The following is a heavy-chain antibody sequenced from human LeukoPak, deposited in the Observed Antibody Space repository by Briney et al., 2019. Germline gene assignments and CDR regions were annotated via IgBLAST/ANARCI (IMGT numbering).Heavy chain of an antibody. Sequence: ASVKVSCRASGYTFTGYYMHWVRQAPGQGLEWMGWINPNSGGTNYAQKFQGRVTMTRDTSISTAYMELSRLRSDDTAVYYCARVLSRDCSSTSCSLGRYYYYYMDVWGKGPRSPSP. CDR1: GYTFTGYY. V-gene: IGHV1-2*02. D-gene: IGHD2-2*01. CDR2: INPNSGGT. CDR3: ARVLSRDCSSTSCSLGRYYYYYMDV. J-gene: IGHJ6*03.